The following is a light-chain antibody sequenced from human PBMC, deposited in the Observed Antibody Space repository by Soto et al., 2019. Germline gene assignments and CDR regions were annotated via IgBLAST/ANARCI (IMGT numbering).Light chain of an antibody. CDR3: PTYNTAPPP. J-gene: IGKJ5*01. V-gene: IGKV1-27*01. CDR2: GAS. Sequence: DIQMTQSPASLSASVGDRVTITCRASQGITNYLAWYQQKAGQAPVLLIYGASSLQSGVPSRFSGSGSGTDFTLTISSLQPEDVATYYCPTYNTAPPPFGQGARL. CDR1: QGITNY.